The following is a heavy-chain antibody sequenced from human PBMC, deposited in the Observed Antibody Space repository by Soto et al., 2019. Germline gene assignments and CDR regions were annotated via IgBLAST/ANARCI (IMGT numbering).Heavy chain of an antibody. J-gene: IGHJ4*02. D-gene: IGHD1-1*01. CDR1: GYTFTSYG. CDR2: ISAHNGNT. Sequence: QVHLVQSGAEVKKPGASVKVSCKGSGYTFTSYGITWVRQAPGQGLEWMGWISAHNGNTDYAQRLQGRVTVTRDTAPSTAYMELGSLRSDDPAVYYCARGGYGDYWGQGALVTVSS. V-gene: IGHV1-18*01. CDR3: ARGGYGDY.